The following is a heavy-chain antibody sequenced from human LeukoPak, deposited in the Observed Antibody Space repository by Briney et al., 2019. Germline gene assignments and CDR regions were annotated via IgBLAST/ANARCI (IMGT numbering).Heavy chain of an antibody. CDR2: IYYSGST. CDR1: GGSISSYY. J-gene: IGHJ4*02. Sequence: PSETLSLTCTVSGGSISSYYWSWIRQPPGKGLEWIGYIYYSGSTNYNPSLKSRVTISVDTSKNQFSLKLSSVTAADTAVYYCARIGHEDYYFDYWGQGTWSPSPQ. V-gene: IGHV4-59*01. CDR3: ARIGHEDYYFDY.